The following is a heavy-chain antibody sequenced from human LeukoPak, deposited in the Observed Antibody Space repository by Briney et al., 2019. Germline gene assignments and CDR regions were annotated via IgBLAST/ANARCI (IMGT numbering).Heavy chain of an antibody. V-gene: IGHV3-48*04. CDR1: GFTFSSYS. Sequence: QTGGPLRLSCAASGFTFSSYSMNWVRQAPGKGLEWVSYISSSSSTIYYADSVKGRFTISRDNAKNLLYLQMNSLRAEDTAVYYCARRGLYDSSGYEMDVWGQGTTVTVSS. D-gene: IGHD3-22*01. CDR3: ARRGLYDSSGYEMDV. CDR2: ISSSSSTI. J-gene: IGHJ6*02.